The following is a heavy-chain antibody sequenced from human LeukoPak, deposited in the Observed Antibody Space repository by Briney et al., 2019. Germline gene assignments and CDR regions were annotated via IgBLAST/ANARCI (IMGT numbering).Heavy chain of an antibody. Sequence: GGSLKISFKGSGYSFTSYWIGWVRPMPGKGLEWMGIIYPGDSDTRYRPSFQGQVTISADKSISTAYLQWSSLKASDTAMYYCARRGYLTVDAFDIWGQGTMVTVSS. J-gene: IGHJ3*02. D-gene: IGHD6-13*01. CDR3: ARRGYLTVDAFDI. CDR1: GYSFTSYW. CDR2: IYPGDSDT. V-gene: IGHV5-51*01.